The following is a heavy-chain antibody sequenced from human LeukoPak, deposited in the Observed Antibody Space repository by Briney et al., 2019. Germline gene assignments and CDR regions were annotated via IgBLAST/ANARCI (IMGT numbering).Heavy chain of an antibody. CDR1: GFTFSSYA. CDR3: ASRVEGYCSGGSCYPS. Sequence: PGGSLRLSCAASGFTFSSYAMSWVRQAPGKGLEWVSAISGSGGSTYYADSVKGRFTISRDNAKNSLYLHMNSLRAEDTAVYYCASRVEGYCSGGSCYPSWGQGTLVTVSS. D-gene: IGHD2-15*01. V-gene: IGHV3-23*01. CDR2: ISGSGGST. J-gene: IGHJ4*02.